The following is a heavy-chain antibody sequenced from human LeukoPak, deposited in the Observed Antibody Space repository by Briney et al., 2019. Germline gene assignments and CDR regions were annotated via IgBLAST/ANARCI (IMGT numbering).Heavy chain of an antibody. V-gene: IGHV4-39*01. CDR2: IHYSGST. Sequence: SETLSLTCTVSGGSISSYYWGWLRQPPGKGLEWIGSIHYSGSTYFNPSLKRRVTISLDTSKNQFSLQLSSVTAADTAVYYCARQFLWFRALYPWGQATLVTVSS. CDR1: GGSISSYY. CDR3: ARQFLWFRALYP. J-gene: IGHJ5*02. D-gene: IGHD3-10*01.